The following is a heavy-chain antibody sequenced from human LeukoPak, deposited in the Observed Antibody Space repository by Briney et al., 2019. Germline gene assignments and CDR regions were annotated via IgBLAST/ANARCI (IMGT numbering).Heavy chain of an antibody. D-gene: IGHD1-14*01. CDR2: INHSGST. CDR3: ARGRTQHNLFDY. J-gene: IGHJ4*02. V-gene: IGHV4-34*01. Sequence: SETLSLTCAVYGGSFSGYYWSWIRQPPGKGLEWIGEINHSGSTNYNPSLKSRVTISIDTSKNQFSLKVSFVTAADTAVYYCARGRTQHNLFDYWGQGTLVTVSS. CDR1: GGSFSGYY.